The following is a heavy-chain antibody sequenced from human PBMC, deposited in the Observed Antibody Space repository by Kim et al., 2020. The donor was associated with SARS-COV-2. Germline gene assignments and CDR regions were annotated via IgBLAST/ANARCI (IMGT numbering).Heavy chain of an antibody. CDR1: GFTFSSYA. Sequence: GGSLRLSCAASGFTFSSYAMHWVRQAPGKGLEWVAVISNDGNNKNYADSVRGRFTVSRDSSKNTLSLQMNSLRAEDTAVYYCARDRTVVSTIVHGRGFDYWGQGTLVTVSS. V-gene: IGHV3-30*04. CDR3: ARDRTVVSTIVHGRGFDY. D-gene: IGHD2-8*01. J-gene: IGHJ4*02. CDR2: ISNDGNNK.